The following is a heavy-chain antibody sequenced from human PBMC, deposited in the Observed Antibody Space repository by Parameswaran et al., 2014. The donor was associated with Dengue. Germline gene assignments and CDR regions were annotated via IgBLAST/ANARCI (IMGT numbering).Heavy chain of an antibody. D-gene: IGHD3-22*01. CDR3: VGDSYDSSGYYYYFDY. Sequence: WIRQPPGKGLEYVSAISSNGGSTYYADSVKGRFTISRDNSKNTLYLQMSSLRAEDTAVYYCVGDSYDSSGYYYYFDYWSQGTLVTVSS. CDR2: ISSNGGST. V-gene: IGHV3-64D*08. J-gene: IGHJ4*02.